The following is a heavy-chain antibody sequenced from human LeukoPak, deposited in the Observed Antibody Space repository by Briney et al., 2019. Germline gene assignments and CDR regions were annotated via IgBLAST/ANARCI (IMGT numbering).Heavy chain of an antibody. Sequence: ASVKVSCKASGYTFTSCFIHWVGQSPGQGLEWMGGINPSGGSTSYAQKFQGRVTMTRDTSTSTVSMELSSLRFEDTAVYYCARGPYSGDWHFDFWGQGTLVTVSS. CDR2: INPSGGST. V-gene: IGHV1-46*01. CDR3: ARGPYSGDWHFDF. J-gene: IGHJ4*02. CDR1: GYTFTSCF. D-gene: IGHD6-19*01.